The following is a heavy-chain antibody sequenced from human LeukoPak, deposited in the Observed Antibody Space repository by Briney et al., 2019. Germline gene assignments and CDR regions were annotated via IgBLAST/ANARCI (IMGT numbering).Heavy chain of an antibody. CDR3: ARGWGYFDY. J-gene: IGHJ4*02. Sequence: SETLSLTCAVSGXSISSYYWTWIRQPPGKGLEWIAYMYYSGNTNYNPSLKSRVTISVDTSMIQFSLRLSSATAADTAVYYCARGWGYFDYWGQGTLVTVSS. CDR1: GXSISSYY. V-gene: IGHV4-59*01. D-gene: IGHD1-26*01. CDR2: MYYSGNT.